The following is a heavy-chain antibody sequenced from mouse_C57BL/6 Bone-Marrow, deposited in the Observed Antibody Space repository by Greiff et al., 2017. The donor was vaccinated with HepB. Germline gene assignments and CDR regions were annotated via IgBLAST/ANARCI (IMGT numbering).Heavy chain of an antibody. J-gene: IGHJ2*01. Sequence: VHLVESGAELARPGASVKMFCKASGYTFTSYTMHWVKQRPGQGLEWIGYINPSSGYTKYNQKFKDKATLTADKSSSTAYMQLSSLTSEDSAVYYCAFYDYDYFDYWGQGTTLTVSS. CDR3: AFYDYDYFDY. V-gene: IGHV1-4*01. CDR1: GYTFTSYT. D-gene: IGHD2-4*01. CDR2: INPSSGYT.